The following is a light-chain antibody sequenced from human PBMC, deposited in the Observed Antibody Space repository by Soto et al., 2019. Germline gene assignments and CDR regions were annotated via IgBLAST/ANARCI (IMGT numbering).Light chain of an antibody. CDR3: QQYGGSFLT. V-gene: IGKV3-20*01. CDR2: GAS. J-gene: IGKJ3*01. CDR1: QSVSSSS. Sequence: DIVLTQSPGTLSLSPGERATLSCRASQSVSSSSLAWYQQKPGQAPRLLIYGASSRATGIPDRFSGSGSGTDFTLTISRLGPEDFAVYYCQQYGGSFLTFGPGTKVDIK.